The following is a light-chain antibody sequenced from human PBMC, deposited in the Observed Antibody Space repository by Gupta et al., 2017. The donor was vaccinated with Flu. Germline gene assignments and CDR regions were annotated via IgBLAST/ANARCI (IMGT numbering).Light chain of an antibody. CDR1: QSVWHRSENRNY. Sequence: DIVLTQSPDSLAVSLGERATINCKSGQSVWHRSENRNYLTWYQQKPGQPPTLLIYWASSRESGVRVRFSGRESGTDFTLAVCGRQPEDAAVYCCWQEYYAPFTFGRGTKVDIK. J-gene: IGKJ4*01. CDR2: WAS. V-gene: IGKV4-1*01. CDR3: WQEYYAPFT.